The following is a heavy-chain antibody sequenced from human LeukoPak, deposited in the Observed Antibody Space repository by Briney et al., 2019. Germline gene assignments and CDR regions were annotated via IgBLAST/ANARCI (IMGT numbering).Heavy chain of an antibody. CDR3: ARTFSESYYYYGMDV. V-gene: IGHV4-59*01. CDR2: VYYSGIT. Sequence: PSETLSLTCTVSGVSISSYYWSWIPQPPGKGLEWIGYVYYSGITNYNPSLKSRVTISVDTSKNQFPLKLSSVTAADTAVYYCARTFSESYYYYGMDVWGQGNTVTVSS. D-gene: IGHD1-26*01. J-gene: IGHJ6*02. CDR1: GVSISSYY.